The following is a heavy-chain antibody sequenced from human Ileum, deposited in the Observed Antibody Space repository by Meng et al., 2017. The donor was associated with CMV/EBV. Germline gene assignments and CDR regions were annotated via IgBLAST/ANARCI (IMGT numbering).Heavy chain of an antibody. CDR2: IYHSAST. Sequence: SETLSLTCTVSGYSISSGYYWDWIRQPPGKGLEWIGSIYHSASTYCNPSLKSRVTISVDTSKNQFSLKLSSVTSADTAVYYCARALRYCSSTSCHGMDVWGQGTTVTVSS. J-gene: IGHJ6*02. CDR3: ARALRYCSSTSCHGMDV. V-gene: IGHV4-38-2*02. CDR1: GYSISSGYY. D-gene: IGHD2-2*01.